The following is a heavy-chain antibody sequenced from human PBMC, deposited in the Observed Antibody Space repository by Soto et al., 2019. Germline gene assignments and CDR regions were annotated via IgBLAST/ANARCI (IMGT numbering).Heavy chain of an antibody. CDR3: ARRYGSAIDY. CDR2: IYYSGST. D-gene: IGHD1-26*01. V-gene: IGHV4-59*08. J-gene: IGHJ4*02. Sequence: PSETLSLTCTVSGGTISSWYWSWIRQPPGKGLEWIGYIYYSGSTNCNPSLKSRVTISVDPSKNQFSLKLSSVTAADTAVYYCARRYGSAIDYWGQGTLVTVSS. CDR1: GGTISSWY.